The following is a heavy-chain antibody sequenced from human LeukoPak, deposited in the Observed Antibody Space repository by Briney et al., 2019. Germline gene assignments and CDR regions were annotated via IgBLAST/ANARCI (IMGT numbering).Heavy chain of an antibody. V-gene: IGHV1-2*02. CDR3: ARGNSWYFDY. CDR2: INPTSGGT. Sequence: ASVKVSCKTSGYTFTAYYMHWVRQAPGQGLEWMGWINPTSGGTNYAQNFQGRVTMTRDTSITTTYMGLSSLTSDDTAVYFCARGNSWYFDYWGQGTLVTVSS. J-gene: IGHJ4*02. D-gene: IGHD5-24*01. CDR1: GYTFTAYY.